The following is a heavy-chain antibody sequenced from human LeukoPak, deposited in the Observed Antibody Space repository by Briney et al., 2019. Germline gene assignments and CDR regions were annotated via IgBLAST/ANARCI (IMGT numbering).Heavy chain of an antibody. D-gene: IGHD6-6*01. CDR2: IIPMFGSA. J-gene: IGHJ6*03. CDR3: ASSPRIVGRLDYYYYMDV. CDR1: GLTLSTYA. Sequence: ASVKVSCKASGLTLSTYAISWVRQAPGQGLEWMGGIIPMFGSAHYAQKFQDRITITTDESTTIAYMELSSLSSEDTAVYYCASSPRIVGRLDYYYYMDVWGKGTTVTVSS. V-gene: IGHV1-69*05.